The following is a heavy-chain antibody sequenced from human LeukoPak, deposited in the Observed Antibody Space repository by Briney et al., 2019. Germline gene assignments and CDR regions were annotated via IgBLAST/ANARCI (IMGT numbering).Heavy chain of an antibody. V-gene: IGHV3-33*08. J-gene: IGHJ6*02. D-gene: IGHD3-10*01. CDR2: IWYDGSNK. CDR1: GFTFSSYA. Sequence: GGSLRLSCAASGFTFSSYAMHWVRQAPGKGLEWVAVIWYDGSNKYYADSVKGRFTISRDNSKNTLYLQMNSLRAGDTAVYYCARDYYGSGRGYYYYYYGMDVWGQGTTVTVSS. CDR3: ARDYYGSGRGYYYYYYGMDV.